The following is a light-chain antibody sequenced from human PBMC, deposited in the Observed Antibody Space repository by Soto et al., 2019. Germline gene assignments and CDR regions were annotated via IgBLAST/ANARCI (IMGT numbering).Light chain of an antibody. CDR1: HIVTSSC. Sequence: ILFTQSPGTLSLCPGERATLSCTASHIVTSSCLAWYQRKPGQAPRLLIHTTSIRATDIPDRFSGSGSGTDFTLTISRLQPEDSAVYYCQQCGGSPLCSFGPGTKVDMK. V-gene: IGKV3-20*01. CDR2: TTS. J-gene: IGKJ3*01. CDR3: QQCGGSPLCS.